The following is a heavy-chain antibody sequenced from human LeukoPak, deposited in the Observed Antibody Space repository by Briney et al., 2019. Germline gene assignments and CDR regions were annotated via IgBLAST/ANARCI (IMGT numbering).Heavy chain of an antibody. Sequence: PGRSLRLSCAASGFTFSSYAMHWVRQAPGKGLEWGAVISYDGSNKYYADSVKGRFTISRDNSNNPLYLQMNSLRAEDTAVYYCASDIVVVPAAIAAARLFDYWGQGTLVTVSS. V-gene: IGHV3-30*01. CDR1: GFTFSSYA. J-gene: IGHJ4*02. CDR2: ISYDGSNK. D-gene: IGHD2-2*01. CDR3: ASDIVVVPAAIAAARLFDY.